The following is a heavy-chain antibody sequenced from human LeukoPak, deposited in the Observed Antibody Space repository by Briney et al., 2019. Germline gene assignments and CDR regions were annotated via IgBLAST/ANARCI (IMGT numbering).Heavy chain of an antibody. V-gene: IGHV4-34*01. CDR2: INQSGST. CDR3: ATGGGPRGWFDP. CDR1: GGSFSGYY. D-gene: IGHD3-16*01. J-gene: IGHJ5*02. Sequence: PSETLSLTCAVYGGSFSGYYWSWIRQPPGKGLEWIGEINQSGSTNYNPSLKSRVTISVDTSKSQFSLKLSSVTAADTAVYYCATGGGPRGWFDPWGQGTLVTVSS.